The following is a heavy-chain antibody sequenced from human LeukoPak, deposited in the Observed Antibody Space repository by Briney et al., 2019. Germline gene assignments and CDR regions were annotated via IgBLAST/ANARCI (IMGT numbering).Heavy chain of an antibody. D-gene: IGHD6-6*01. CDR3: AKDSSSSLGYYFDH. Sequence: GGSLRLSCAASGFTFDDYAMHWVRQAPGKGLEWVSGISWNSGSIGYADSVKGRFTISRDNAKNSLYLQMNSLRAEDMALYYCAKDSSSSLGYYFDHWGQGTLVTVSS. J-gene: IGHJ4*02. CDR1: GFTFDDYA. V-gene: IGHV3-9*03. CDR2: ISWNSGSI.